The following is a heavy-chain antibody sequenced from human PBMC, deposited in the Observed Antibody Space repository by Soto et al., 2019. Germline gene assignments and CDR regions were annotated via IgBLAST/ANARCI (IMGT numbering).Heavy chain of an antibody. CDR2: ISAYNGNT. Sequence: QVQLVQSGAEVKKPGASVTVSCKASGYTFTSYGINWVRQAPGQGLEWMGWISAYNGNTNYAQKLQGRVTMATDTSTSTAYMDLRSLRSDDTAVYYCARGFNNYYYDGYFQHWGQGTLVTVSS. CDR3: ARGFNNYYYDGYFQH. CDR1: GYTFTSYG. V-gene: IGHV1-18*01. D-gene: IGHD3-22*01. J-gene: IGHJ1*01.